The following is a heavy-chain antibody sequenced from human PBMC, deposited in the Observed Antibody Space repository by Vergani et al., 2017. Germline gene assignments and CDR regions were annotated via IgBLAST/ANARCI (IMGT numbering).Heavy chain of an antibody. CDR3: ARHSXMEWFVTLRTSEP. D-gene: IGHD3-3*01. Sequence: QLQLQESGPGLVKPSATLFLTCSVSGASIRSSNYYWGWIRPPPGKGLEWIASIYYSASTYYNPSLKSRVTISVDTSKNQFSLKLSSVTAADKAFYFCARHSXMEWFVTLRTSEPWGKGTLVTVPS. V-gene: IGHV4-39*01. J-gene: IGHJ5*02. CDR1: GASIRSSNYY. CDR2: IYYSAST.